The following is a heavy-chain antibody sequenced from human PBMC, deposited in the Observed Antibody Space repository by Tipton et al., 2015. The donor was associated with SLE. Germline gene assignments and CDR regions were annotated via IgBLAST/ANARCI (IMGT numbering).Heavy chain of an antibody. V-gene: IGHV4-34*01. D-gene: IGHD6-13*01. CDR3: ARAGSWSVDY. CDR1: GGSFSGYY. CDR2: IYYSGST. Sequence: TLSLTCAVYGGSFSGYYWSWIRQHPGKGLEWIGYIYYSGSTNYNPSLKSRVTISVDTSKNQFSLKLSSVTAADTAVYYCARAGSWSVDYWGQGTLVTVSS. J-gene: IGHJ4*02.